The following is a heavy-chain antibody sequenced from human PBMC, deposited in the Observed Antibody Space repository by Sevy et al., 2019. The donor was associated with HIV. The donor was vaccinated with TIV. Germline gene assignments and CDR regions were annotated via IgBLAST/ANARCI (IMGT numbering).Heavy chain of an antibody. CDR2: ITGSGGTT. CDR1: RFTFSTYA. Sequence: GRSLRLSCAASRFTFSTYAMSWVRQAPGKGLEWVSAITGSGGTTYYVDSVRGRFTISRDNSKSTLFLQMNSLTAEDTALYYCAKEAPGYNYDTSGSFDYWGQGILVTVSS. CDR3: AKEAPGYNYDTSGSFDY. J-gene: IGHJ4*02. V-gene: IGHV3-23*01. D-gene: IGHD3-22*01.